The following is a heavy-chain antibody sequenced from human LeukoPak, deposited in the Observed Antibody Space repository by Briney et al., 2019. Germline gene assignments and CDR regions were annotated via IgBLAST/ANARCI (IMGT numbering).Heavy chain of an antibody. V-gene: IGHV4-59*01. J-gene: IGHJ6*03. CDR2: IYYSGSS. Sequence: SETLSLTCNVSGGSISGYHWSWIRQPPGKGLEWLGYIYYSGSSNYNPSLKSRVTISADTSKNQLSLKLSSVTAADTAVYYCARVPRSYYYYYYMDVWGKGTTVTVSS. CDR1: GGSISGYH. CDR3: ARVPRSYYYYYYMDV.